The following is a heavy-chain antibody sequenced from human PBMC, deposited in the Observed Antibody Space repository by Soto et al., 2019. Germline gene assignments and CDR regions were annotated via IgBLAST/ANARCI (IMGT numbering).Heavy chain of an antibody. CDR2: ISSSGSTI. CDR3: ATGGGGXCSGGRCYPYYYYGMDV. CDR1: GFTFSDYY. Sequence: GGSLRLSCAASGFTFSDYYMSWIRQATGKGLEWVSYISSSGSTIYYADSVKGRFTISRDNAKNSLYLQMNSLRGEDTGVYYCATGGGGXCSGGRCYPYYYYGMDVWGQGTTVTVSS. V-gene: IGHV3-11*01. J-gene: IGHJ6*02. D-gene: IGHD2-15*01.